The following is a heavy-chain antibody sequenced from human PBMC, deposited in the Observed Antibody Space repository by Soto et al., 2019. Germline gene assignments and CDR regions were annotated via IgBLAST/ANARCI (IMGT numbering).Heavy chain of an antibody. CDR1: GFTFSTYW. J-gene: IGHJ3*02. V-gene: IGHV3-74*01. CDR3: ARAKGNSGAFDI. Sequence: EVQLVESGGGSVQPGGSLRLSCAASGFTFSTYWMHWVRQAPGKGLVWVSRIVSDGSTTNYADSVKGRFTISRDNAKNTLYLQMNSLRAEDTAVYYCARAKGNSGAFDIWGQGTMVTVSS. CDR2: IVSDGSTT. D-gene: IGHD4-4*01.